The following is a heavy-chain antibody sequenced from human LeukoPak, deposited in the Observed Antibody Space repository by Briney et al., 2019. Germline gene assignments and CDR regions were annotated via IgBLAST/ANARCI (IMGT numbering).Heavy chain of an antibody. V-gene: IGHV3-9*01. D-gene: IGHD4-17*01. CDR1: GFTFDDYA. Sequence: PGGSLRLSCAASGFTFDDYAMHCVRQAPGKGLEWVSGISWNSGSIGYADSVKGRFTISRDNAKNSLYLQMNSLRAEDTALYYCAKDENHYGDPIYYFDYWGQGTLVTVSS. J-gene: IGHJ4*02. CDR3: AKDENHYGDPIYYFDY. CDR2: ISWNSGSI.